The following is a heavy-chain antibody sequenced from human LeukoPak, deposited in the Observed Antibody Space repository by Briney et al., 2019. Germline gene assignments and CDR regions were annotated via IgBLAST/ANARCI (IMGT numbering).Heavy chain of an antibody. CDR3: AKYASGGWLPFDY. CDR2: IKQDGSDK. Sequence: GGSLRLSCAASGFTFSNYWMSWVRQAPGKGLEWVANIKQDGSDKYYVDSVKGRFTISRDNAKNSLYLQMNSLRGEDTAVYYCAKYASGGWLPFDYWGQGTLVTVSS. D-gene: IGHD6-19*01. CDR1: GFTFSNYW. J-gene: IGHJ4*02. V-gene: IGHV3-7*01.